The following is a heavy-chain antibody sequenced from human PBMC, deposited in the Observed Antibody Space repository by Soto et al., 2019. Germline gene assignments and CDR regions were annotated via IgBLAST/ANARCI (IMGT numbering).Heavy chain of an antibody. CDR3: ARDRHYDFWSGYYDYYYGMDV. CDR1: GFTFSSYS. V-gene: IGHV3-21*01. J-gene: IGHJ6*02. Sequence: PGGSLRLSCAASGFTFSSYSMNWVRQAPGKGLEWVSSISSSSSYIYYADSVKGRFTISRDNAKNSLYLQMNSLGAEDTAVYYCARDRHYDFWSGYYDYYYGMDVWGQGTTVTVSS. CDR2: ISSSSSYI. D-gene: IGHD3-3*01.